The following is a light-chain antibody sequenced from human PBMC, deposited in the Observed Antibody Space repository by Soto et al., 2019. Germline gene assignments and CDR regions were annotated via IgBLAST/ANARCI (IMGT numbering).Light chain of an antibody. Sequence: DIQMTQSPPYVSASVGDRVSITCRASQDVGKWLAWYQQKPGKAPTLLIHGASSLQSGVPPRYSGSGSGTDFTLTISSLQPEDFATYYCQHADSFPLITFGQGTRLQIK. J-gene: IGKJ5*01. CDR3: QHADSFPLIT. CDR2: GAS. CDR1: QDVGKW. V-gene: IGKV1-12*01.